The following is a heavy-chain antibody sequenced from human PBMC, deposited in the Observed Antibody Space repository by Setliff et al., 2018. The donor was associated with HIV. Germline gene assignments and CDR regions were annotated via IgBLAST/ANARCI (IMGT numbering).Heavy chain of an antibody. V-gene: IGHV4-61*02. D-gene: IGHD3-3*01. CDR2: IYTSGST. CDR3: AGSWSGYPLSFGY. J-gene: IGHJ4*02. CDR1: GGSISSGSYY. Sequence: SETLSLTCTVSGGSISSGSYYWSWIRQPAGKGLEWIGRIYTSGSTNYDPSLKSRVTISVDTSKNQFSLKLSSVTAADTAVYYCAGSWSGYPLSFGYWGQGTLVTVS.